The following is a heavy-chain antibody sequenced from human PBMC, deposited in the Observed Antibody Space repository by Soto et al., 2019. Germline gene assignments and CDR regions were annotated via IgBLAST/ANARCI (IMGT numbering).Heavy chain of an antibody. Sequence: LRLSCVVSGFTFAKYWMHWVRQAPGKGLVWVARIETDGTTQTYADSVEGRFTISRDDAKNTLYLHMNSLRAEDTAVYYCGRQAALWEKVDFRGHGTPVTVSS. CDR2: IETDGTTQ. CDR1: GFTFAKYW. D-gene: IGHD3-10*01. CDR3: GRQAALWEKVDF. J-gene: IGHJ1*01. V-gene: IGHV3-74*01.